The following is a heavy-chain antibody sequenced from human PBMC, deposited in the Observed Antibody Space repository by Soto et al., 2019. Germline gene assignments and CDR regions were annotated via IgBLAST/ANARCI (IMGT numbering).Heavy chain of an antibody. V-gene: IGHV3-48*03. Sequence: GGSLRLSCAASGFTFSSYEMNWVRQAPGKGLEWVSYISSSGSTTYYADSVKGRFTISRDNAKNSLYLQMKSLRAEDTAVYYCARVGDFWSGYFDYWGQGXLVTVSS. CDR1: GFTFSSYE. CDR2: ISSSGSTT. J-gene: IGHJ4*02. D-gene: IGHD3-3*01. CDR3: ARVGDFWSGYFDY.